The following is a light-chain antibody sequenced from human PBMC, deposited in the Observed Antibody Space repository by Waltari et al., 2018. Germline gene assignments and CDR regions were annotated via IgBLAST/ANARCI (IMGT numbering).Light chain of an antibody. V-gene: IGKV3-15*01. J-gene: IGKJ2*01. CDR1: QFINTK. CDR3: QQYNDWPPFT. CDR2: GAS. Sequence: EIVMTQSPANLSVSPGEGATLSCRASQFINTKLAGYQQKPGQAPRLLSYGASTRATGIPARFSGGGSGTEFTLSISSLQSEDFALYYCQQYNDWPPFTFGQGTKLEIK.